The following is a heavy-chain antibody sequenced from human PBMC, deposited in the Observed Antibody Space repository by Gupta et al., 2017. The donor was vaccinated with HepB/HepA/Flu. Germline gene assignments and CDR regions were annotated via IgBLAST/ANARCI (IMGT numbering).Heavy chain of an antibody. CDR2: SMPIFGTS. Sequence: QVQLVQSGAEVKRPGSSVKVSCQASGGTLNNLGINWVRQAPGQGLEWMGGSMPIFGTSNYAKKVQGGVTMTADESTRTAYMELHNLTSEDTAVDFCATYDCTKHPREYYLRVWGNGTTVTVS. D-gene: IGHD1-26*01. CDR1: GGTLNNLG. J-gene: IGHJ6*03. V-gene: IGHV1-69*01. CDR3: ATYDCTKHPREYYLRV.